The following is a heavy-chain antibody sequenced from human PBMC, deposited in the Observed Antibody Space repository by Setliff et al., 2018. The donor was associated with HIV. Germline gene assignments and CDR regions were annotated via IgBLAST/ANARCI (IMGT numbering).Heavy chain of an antibody. CDR1: GGSISGYY. V-gene: IGHV4-59*01. Sequence: SETLSLTCSVSGGSISGYYWNWIRQPPGKGLEWIGGIYYSGRTTYNSSLKSRVTISLDTSKKQFSLKLNSVTAADTAAYYCARGLMSYNFWGGRNDDHYMDVWGKGTTVTVSS. CDR3: ARGLMSYNFWGGRNDDHYMDV. CDR2: IYYSGRT. D-gene: IGHD3-3*01. J-gene: IGHJ6*03.